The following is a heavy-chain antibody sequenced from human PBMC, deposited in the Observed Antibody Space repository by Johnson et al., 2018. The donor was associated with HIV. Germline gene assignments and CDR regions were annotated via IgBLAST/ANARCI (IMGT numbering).Heavy chain of an antibody. J-gene: IGHJ3*02. CDR3: ATNFCTICSVGKFGTFYI. CDR2: IKQDGSEK. V-gene: IGHV3-7*01. CDR1: GFTFSSYW. Sequence: VQLVESGGGVVQPGRSLRLSCAASGFTFSSYWMSWVRQAPGKGLEWVANIKQDGSEKYYVDSVKGRFTISRDNAKNSLYLQMNSLRAEDTAVYYCATNFCTICSVGKFGTFYIWGQGTMVTVSS. D-gene: IGHD2-2*01.